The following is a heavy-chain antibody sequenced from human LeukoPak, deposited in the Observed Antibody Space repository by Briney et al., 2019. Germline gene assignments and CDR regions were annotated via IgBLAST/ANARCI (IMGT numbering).Heavy chain of an antibody. Sequence: GGSLRLSCAASGFTFNTYEMNWVRQAPGKGLEWVSYISSSGTNIKYANSVKGRFTISRDNAKNLLYLQMNSLRAEDTAVYYCARDHPDSSSWGFFDYWGQGTLVTVSS. D-gene: IGHD6-13*01. CDR3: ARDHPDSSSWGFFDY. J-gene: IGHJ4*02. CDR1: GFTFNTYE. CDR2: ISSSGTNI. V-gene: IGHV3-48*03.